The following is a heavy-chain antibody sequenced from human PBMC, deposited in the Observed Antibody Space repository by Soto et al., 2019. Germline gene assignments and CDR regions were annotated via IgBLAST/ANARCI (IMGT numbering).Heavy chain of an antibody. D-gene: IGHD2-15*01. CDR3: AKDRVIRLLPIWPDP. V-gene: IGHV3-30*18. CDR2: VSSDGNNR. CDR1: GFSFSSYG. Sequence: GGSLRLSCVASGFSFSSYGMHWVRQAPGKGLEWVAFVSSDGNNRNYAESVKGRFTISRDNAKNTLYLQVHRLTVDGTAVYYCAKDRVIRLLPIWPDPWGQGTLVTVSS. J-gene: IGHJ5*02.